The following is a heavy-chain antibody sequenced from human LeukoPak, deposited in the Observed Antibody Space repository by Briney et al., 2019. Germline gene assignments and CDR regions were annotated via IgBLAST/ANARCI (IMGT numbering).Heavy chain of an antibody. CDR3: ARSGTMVRGVISY. CDR1: GGSFSGYY. V-gene: IGHV4-34*01. CDR2: INHSGST. D-gene: IGHD3-10*01. J-gene: IGHJ4*02. Sequence: SETLSLTCAVYGGSFSGYYWSWIRQPPGKGLEWIGEINHSGSTNYNPSLKSRVTISVDTSKNQFSLKLSSVTAADTAVYYCARSGTMVRGVISYWGQGTLVTVSS.